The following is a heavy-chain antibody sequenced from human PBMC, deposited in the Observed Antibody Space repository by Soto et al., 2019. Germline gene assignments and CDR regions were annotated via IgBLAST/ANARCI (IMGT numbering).Heavy chain of an antibody. CDR1: GFKYCRYS. D-gene: IGHD3-10*01. V-gene: IGHV3-21*01. Sequence: GALRISCEASGFKYCRYSMTRDRQEKGKGLEWVSSISSSSSYIYYADSVKGRFTISRDNAKNSLYLQMNSLRAEDTAVYYCARVYRITMVRGVIIEGTHAFDIWGQGTMVTVSS. CDR3: ARVYRITMVRGVIIEGTHAFDI. J-gene: IGHJ3*02. CDR2: ISSSSSYI.